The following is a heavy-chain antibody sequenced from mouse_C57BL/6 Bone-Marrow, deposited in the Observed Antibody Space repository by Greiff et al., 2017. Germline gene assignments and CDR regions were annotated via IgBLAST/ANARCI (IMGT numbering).Heavy chain of an antibody. J-gene: IGHJ2*01. Sequence: SLEWVAYISSGGDYIYYADTVKGRFTISRDNARNTLYLQMSSLKSVDTAMYYCTRDQGSTLFDYWGQGTTLTVSS. CDR3: TRDQGSTLFDY. V-gene: IGHV5-9-1*02. D-gene: IGHD1-1*01. CDR2: ISSGGDYI.